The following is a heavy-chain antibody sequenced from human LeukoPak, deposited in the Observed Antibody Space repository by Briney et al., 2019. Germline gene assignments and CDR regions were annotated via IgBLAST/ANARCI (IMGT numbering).Heavy chain of an antibody. J-gene: IGHJ6*04. CDR3: SLGELPDLGYYYYGMDV. V-gene: IGHV1-69*01. CDR1: GGTFSSYA. CDR2: IIPIFGTA. D-gene: IGHD3-16*01. Sequence: SVKVSCKASGGTFSSYAISWVRQAPGQGLEWMGGIIPIFGTANYAQKFQGRVTVTADESTSTAYMELSSLRSEDTAVYYCSLGELPDLGYYYYGMDVWGKGTTVTVSS.